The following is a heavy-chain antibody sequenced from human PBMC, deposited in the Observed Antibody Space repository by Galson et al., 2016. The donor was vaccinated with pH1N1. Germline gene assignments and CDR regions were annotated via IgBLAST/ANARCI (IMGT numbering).Heavy chain of an antibody. CDR2: IYLDDDE. D-gene: IGHD3-16*01. CDR3: AHREVMITNAFDI. Sequence: PALVKPTQTLTLTCTFSGFSLTTSGVGVGWIRQPPGEALERLALIYLDDDERYSPPLKNRLTITKDTSTNQVYLTMTNLDPVDTATYFCAHREVMITNAFDIWGQGTMVTVSS. CDR1: GFSLTTSGVG. J-gene: IGHJ3*02. V-gene: IGHV2-5*02.